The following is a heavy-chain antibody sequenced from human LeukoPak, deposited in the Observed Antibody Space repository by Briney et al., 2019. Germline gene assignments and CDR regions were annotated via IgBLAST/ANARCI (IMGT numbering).Heavy chain of an antibody. Sequence: GGSLRLSCAASGFTFSSYAMSWVRQAPGKGLEWVSAICGSGGSTYYADSVKGRFTISRDNAKTSLYLQLNSLRAEDTAVYYCARSGTTYYYDSSSRIWGQGTLVTVSS. CDR1: GFTFSSYA. J-gene: IGHJ3*02. V-gene: IGHV3-23*01. CDR3: ARSGTTYYYDSSSRI. CDR2: ICGSGGST. D-gene: IGHD3-22*01.